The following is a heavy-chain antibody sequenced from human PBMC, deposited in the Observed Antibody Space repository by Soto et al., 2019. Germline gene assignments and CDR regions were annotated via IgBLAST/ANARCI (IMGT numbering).Heavy chain of an antibody. Sequence: SETLSLTCAVSGGSISSGCYSWSWIRQPPGKGLEWIGYIYHSGSTYYNPSLKSRVTISVDRSKNQFSLKLSSVTAADTAVYYCARDLWGYCGTDCYPLDVWGQGTTVTVSS. CDR3: ARDLWGYCGTDCYPLDV. CDR1: GGSISSGCYS. J-gene: IGHJ6*02. D-gene: IGHD2-21*02. CDR2: IYHSGST. V-gene: IGHV4-30-2*01.